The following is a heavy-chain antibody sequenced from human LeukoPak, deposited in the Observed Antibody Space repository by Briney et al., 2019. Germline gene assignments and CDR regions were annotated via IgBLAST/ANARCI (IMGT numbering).Heavy chain of an antibody. J-gene: IGHJ4*02. D-gene: IGHD3-10*01. V-gene: IGHV3-49*04. CDR1: GFTFGDYG. Sequence: GGSLRLSCIVSGFTFGDYGMSWVRQAPGKGLEWVGFIRSKVFGGTTEYAASVKGRFIISRDDSKSIAYLQMNSLKTEDTAVYYCTGSFGELTFFDYWGQGTLVTVSS. CDR3: TGSFGELTFFDY. CDR2: IRSKVFGGTT.